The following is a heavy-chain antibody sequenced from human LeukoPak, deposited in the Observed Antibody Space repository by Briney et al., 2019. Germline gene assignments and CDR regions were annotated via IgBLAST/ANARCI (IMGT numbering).Heavy chain of an antibody. CDR1: GFTFSSYA. V-gene: IGHV3-64*01. D-gene: IGHD6-13*01. J-gene: IGHJ4*02. CDR3: ARARAAAFDY. CDR2: ISSNGGST. Sequence: GGSLRLSCAASGFTFSSYAMRWVRQAPGKGLEYVSAISSNGGSTYYANSVKGRFTISRGNSKNTLYLQMGSLRAEDMAVYYCARARAAAFDYWGQGTLVTVSS.